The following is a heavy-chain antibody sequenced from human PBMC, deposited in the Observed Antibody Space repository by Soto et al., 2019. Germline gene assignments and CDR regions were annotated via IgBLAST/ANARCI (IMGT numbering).Heavy chain of an antibody. J-gene: IGHJ4*02. CDR3: ATRTVAGTGGFDY. D-gene: IGHD6-19*01. CDR2: IFHSGST. Sequence: PSETLSLTCAVSGGSISSSNWWGWVRQPPGKGLEWIGEIFHSGSTNYNPSLKSRVTISVDKSKNQFSLKLSSVTAADTAVYYCATRTVAGTGGFDYWGQGTLVTVSS. CDR1: GGSISSSNW. V-gene: IGHV4-4*02.